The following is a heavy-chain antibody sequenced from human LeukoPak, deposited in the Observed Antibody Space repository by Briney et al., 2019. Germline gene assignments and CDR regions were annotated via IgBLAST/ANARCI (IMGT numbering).Heavy chain of an antibody. Sequence: GGSMRLSCAASGFTFSSYWMNWVRQAPGKGLEWVSAISGRGGSTYYADSVKGRFTISRDNSKNTLYLQMNSLRAEDTAVYYCARGGYSSSWYEFDYWGRGTLVTVSS. D-gene: IGHD6-13*01. V-gene: IGHV3-23*01. CDR3: ARGGYSSSWYEFDY. J-gene: IGHJ4*02. CDR1: GFTFSSYW. CDR2: ISGRGGST.